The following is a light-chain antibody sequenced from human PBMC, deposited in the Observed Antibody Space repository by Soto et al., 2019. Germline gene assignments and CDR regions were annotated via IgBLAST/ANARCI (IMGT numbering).Light chain of an antibody. CDR2: GSS. CDR3: QQGYSTPVT. CDR1: QSISRH. J-gene: IGKJ5*01. Sequence: DIHMTQSTSSLSPSVRDRVTLTCLSSQSISRHLNWYQQKPGRAPRLLIYGSSNLQGGVPSRFSGSGSGTDFTLTISSLLPEDFATYYCQQGYSTPVTFGQGTRLEIK. V-gene: IGKV1-39*01.